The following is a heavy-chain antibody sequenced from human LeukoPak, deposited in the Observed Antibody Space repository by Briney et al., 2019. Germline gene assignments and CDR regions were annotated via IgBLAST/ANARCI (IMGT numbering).Heavy chain of an antibody. CDR2: ISGSGGTT. CDR1: GFTFSSYA. V-gene: IGHV3-23*01. D-gene: IGHD3-10*01. CDR3: AKDRFGGSGNYYKDY. Sequence: PGGTLRLSCAASGFTFSSYAMNWVRQAPGKGLEWVSVISGSGGTTDYADSVKGRLTISGDNSKDTLYLQMNSLRAEDTAVYYCAKDRFGGSGNYYKDYWGQGTLVTVSS. J-gene: IGHJ4*02.